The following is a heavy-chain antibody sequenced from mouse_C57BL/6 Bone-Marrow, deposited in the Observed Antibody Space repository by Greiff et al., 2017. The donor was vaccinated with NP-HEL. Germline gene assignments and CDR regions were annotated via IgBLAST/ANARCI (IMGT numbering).Heavy chain of an antibody. Sequence: EVKLVESGGGLVQPGGSMKLSCAASGFTFSDAWMDWVRQSPEKGLEWVAEIRNKANNHATYYAESVKGRFTISRDDSKSSVYLQMNSLRAEDTGIYYCTRGIYYYGSSPFAYWGQGTLVTVSA. CDR3: TRGIYYYGSSPFAY. V-gene: IGHV6-6*01. CDR1: GFTFSDAW. J-gene: IGHJ3*01. D-gene: IGHD1-1*01. CDR2: IRNKANNHAT.